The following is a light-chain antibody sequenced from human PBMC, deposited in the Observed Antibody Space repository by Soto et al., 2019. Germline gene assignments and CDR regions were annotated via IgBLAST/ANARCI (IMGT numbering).Light chain of an antibody. CDR2: GAS. J-gene: IGKJ2*01. CDR3: QHGHNWPLT. Sequence: EIVMTQSPATLSVSPGERATLSCRASQSSSSELAWYQQKPGQPPRLLIFGASTRATGVPARFTGSGSGSDFTLTISALQSEHFAVYYCQHGHNWPLTFGQGTRLAI. CDR1: QSSSSE. V-gene: IGKV3-15*01.